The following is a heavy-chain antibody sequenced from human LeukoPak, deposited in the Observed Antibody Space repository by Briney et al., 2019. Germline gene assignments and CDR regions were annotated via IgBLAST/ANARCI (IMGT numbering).Heavy chain of an antibody. CDR2: ISYSGST. Sequence: SETLSLTCTVSGGSISSYYWNWIRQPPGKGLEWIGYISYSGSTNYNPSLKSLVTILVDTSKNQFSLKVSSVTAADTAVYYCARGQYSGSCFDNWGQGSLVTVSS. V-gene: IGHV4-59*01. D-gene: IGHD1-26*01. CDR3: ARGQYSGSCFDN. J-gene: IGHJ4*02. CDR1: GGSISSYY.